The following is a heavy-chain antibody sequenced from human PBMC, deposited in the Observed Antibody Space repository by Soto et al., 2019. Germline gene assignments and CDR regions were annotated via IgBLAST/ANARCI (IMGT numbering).Heavy chain of an antibody. CDR2: INAGNGNT. CDR1: GYTFTSYG. Sequence: GASVKVSCKASGYTFTSYGISWVRQAPGQRLEWMGWINAGNGNTKYSQKFQGRVTITADESTSTAYMELSSLRSEDTAVYYCAREGLVLVPTTVNSDYYYYAMDVWGQGTTVTVSS. CDR3: AREGLVLVPTTVNSDYYYYAMDV. J-gene: IGHJ6*02. D-gene: IGHD2-2*01. V-gene: IGHV1-18*01.